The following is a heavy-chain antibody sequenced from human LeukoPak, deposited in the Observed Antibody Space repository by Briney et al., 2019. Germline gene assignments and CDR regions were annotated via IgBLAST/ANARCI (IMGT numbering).Heavy chain of an antibody. CDR2: LGGVSESI. CDR1: GFIFSNYA. Sequence: GGSLRLSCAASGFIFSNYAMTWVRQAPGKGLEWVSILGGVSESIYCADSVKGRFTVSRDNSKDTLYLQINSLRGEDTAVYYCARRWLGDPYGMDVWGQGTTVTVSS. CDR3: ARRWLGDPYGMDV. D-gene: IGHD3-10*01. V-gene: IGHV3-23*01. J-gene: IGHJ6*02.